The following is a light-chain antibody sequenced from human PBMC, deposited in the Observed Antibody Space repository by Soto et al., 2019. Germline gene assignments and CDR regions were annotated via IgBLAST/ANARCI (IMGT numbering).Light chain of an antibody. CDR3: CSYAGSYTYV. V-gene: IGLV2-11*01. CDR2: DVS. CDR1: SSDGGGYNY. J-gene: IGLJ1*01. Sequence: QSAVTQPRTVSGSPGQSVTISCTGTSSDGGGYNYVSWYQQHPGKAPKLMIYDVSKRPSGVPDRFSGSKSGNTASLTISGLQAEDEADYYCCSYAGSYTYVFGTGTKVTVL.